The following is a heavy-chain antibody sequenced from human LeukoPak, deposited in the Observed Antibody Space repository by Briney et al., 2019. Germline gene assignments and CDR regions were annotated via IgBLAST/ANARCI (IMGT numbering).Heavy chain of an antibody. J-gene: IGHJ4*02. D-gene: IGHD6-19*01. V-gene: IGHV4-39*01. Sequence: SETLSLTCTVSGDSINNPGYYWGWIRRPPGKGLEWIGTIYYDGNTYYNASLKSRVTISVDTSNNQFSLRLSSVTAADTAVYCCARSRSYYFDHWGQGTLVTVSS. CDR1: GDSINNPGYY. CDR2: IYYDGNT. CDR3: ARSRSYYFDH.